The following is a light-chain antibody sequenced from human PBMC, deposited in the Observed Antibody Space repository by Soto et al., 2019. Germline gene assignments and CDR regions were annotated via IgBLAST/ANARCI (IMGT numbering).Light chain of an antibody. V-gene: IGKV3-20*01. J-gene: IGKJ2*01. CDR2: RAS. CDR1: QSVYSNY. CDR3: QQYGGSPLFT. Sequence: EIVLTQSPATLSLSPRERATLSCRASQSVYSNYLAWYQQKPGQAPRLLVYRASSRATGIPHRFSGSGSGTDFTLTISRLEPEDFALYYCQQYGGSPLFTFGQGTKLEIK.